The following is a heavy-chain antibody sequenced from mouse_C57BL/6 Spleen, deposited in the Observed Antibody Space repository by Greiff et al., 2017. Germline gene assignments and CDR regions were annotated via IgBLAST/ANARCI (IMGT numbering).Heavy chain of an antibody. Sequence: EVNVVESGGDLVKPGGSLKLSCAASGFTFSSYGMSWVRQTPDKRLEWVATISSGGSYTYYPDRVKGRFTISRDNAKNTLYLQLSSLKSEDTAMYYCARQGDDYDGWYFDVWGTGTTVTVSS. CDR1: GFTFSSYG. J-gene: IGHJ1*03. D-gene: IGHD2-4*01. CDR3: ARQGDDYDGWYFDV. CDR2: ISSGGSYT. V-gene: IGHV5-6*01.